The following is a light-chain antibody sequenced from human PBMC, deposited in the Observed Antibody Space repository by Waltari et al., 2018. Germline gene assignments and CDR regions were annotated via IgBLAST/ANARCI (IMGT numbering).Light chain of an antibody. CDR3: QQSYGTPLT. CDR2: AAS. V-gene: IGKV1-39*01. J-gene: IGKJ4*01. CDR1: QSISSY. Sequence: DIQMTQSPSSLSASVGDRVTITCRASQSISSYLNWYQQKPGKAPKLLSYAASSLQSGVPSRFSGSGSGTDFTLTISSLQPEDFATYYCQQSYGTPLTCGGGTKVEIK.